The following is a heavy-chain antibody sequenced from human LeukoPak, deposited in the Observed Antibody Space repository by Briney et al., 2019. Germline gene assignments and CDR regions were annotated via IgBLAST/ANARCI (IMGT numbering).Heavy chain of an antibody. CDR1: GGSISSSSYY. Sequence: SETLSLTCTLSGGSISSSSYYWGWIRQPPGKGLEWIGSIYYSGSTYYNPSLKSRVTISVDTSKNQFSLKLSSVTAADTAVYYCARLGGWYDYWGQGTLVTVSS. CDR3: ARLGGWYDY. D-gene: IGHD6-19*01. J-gene: IGHJ4*02. V-gene: IGHV4-39*01. CDR2: IYYSGST.